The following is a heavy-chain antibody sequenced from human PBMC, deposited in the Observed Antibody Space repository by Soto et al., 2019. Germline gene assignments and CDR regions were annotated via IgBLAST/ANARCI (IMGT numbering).Heavy chain of an antibody. CDR1: GGSIRSGSHY. Sequence: TLSLTCTVSGGSIRSGSHYWSWIRQHPGKGLEWIGYIYYSGSTYYNPSLKSRITISISTSKNQFSLKLTSVTAADTAVYYCAREGGDGIDYWGQGTLVTVSS. CDR3: AREGGDGIDY. D-gene: IGHD3-16*01. J-gene: IGHJ4*02. CDR2: IYYSGST. V-gene: IGHV4-31*03.